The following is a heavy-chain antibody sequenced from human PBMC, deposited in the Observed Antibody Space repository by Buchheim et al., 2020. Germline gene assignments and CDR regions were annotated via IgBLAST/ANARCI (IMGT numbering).Heavy chain of an antibody. CDR1: GFTFSSYG. D-gene: IGHD5-18*01. Sequence: QVQLVESGGGVVQPGRSLRLSCAASGFTFSSYGMHWVRQAPGKGLEWVSVISYDGSNKYYADSVKGRFTISRDNSKNTLYLEMNSLRAEDTAVYYCAKAGDSYGRRGSKEDKYVQHWGQGNL. CDR3: AKAGDSYGRRGSKEDKYVQH. J-gene: IGHJ1*01. V-gene: IGHV3-30*18. CDR2: ISYDGSNK.